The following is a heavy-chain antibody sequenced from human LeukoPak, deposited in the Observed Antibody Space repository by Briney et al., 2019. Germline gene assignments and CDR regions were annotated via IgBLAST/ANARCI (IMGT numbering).Heavy chain of an antibody. V-gene: IGHV3-48*01. Sequence: GGSLRLSCAAPGFTFSSYSMNWVRQAPGKGLEWVSYISSSSSTIYYADSVKGRFTISRDNAKSSLYLQMNSLRAEDTAVYYCARGRPSYSLDYWGQGTLVTVSS. CDR1: GFTFSSYS. CDR3: ARGRPSYSLDY. D-gene: IGHD4-11*01. J-gene: IGHJ4*02. CDR2: ISSSSSTI.